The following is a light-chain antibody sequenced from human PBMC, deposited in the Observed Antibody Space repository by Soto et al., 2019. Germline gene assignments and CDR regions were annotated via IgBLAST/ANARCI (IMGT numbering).Light chain of an antibody. J-gene: IGKJ4*01. V-gene: IGKV3D-11*01. CDR2: DAS. CDR3: QQRSNWPLLT. Sequence: EIVLTQSQATLSLSPGERATLSCRASQGVSSYLAWYQQKPGQAPRLLIYDASNRATGIPARFSGSGPGTDFTLTISSLEPEDFAVYYCQQRSNWPLLTFGGGTKVEIK. CDR1: QGVSSY.